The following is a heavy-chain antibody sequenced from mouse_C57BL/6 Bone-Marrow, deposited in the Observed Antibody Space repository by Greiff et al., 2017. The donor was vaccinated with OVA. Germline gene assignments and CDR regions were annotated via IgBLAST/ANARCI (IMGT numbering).Heavy chain of an antibody. CDR1: GYTFTSYW. Sequence: QVQLQQSGAELAKPGASVKLSCKASGYTFTSYWMHWVKQRPGQGLEWIGYINPSSGYTKYNQKFKDKATLTADKSSGTAYMQLSSLTYEDSAVYYCARYGNPPYWYFDVWGIGTTVTVSS. CDR2: INPSSGYT. D-gene: IGHD1-1*01. J-gene: IGHJ1*03. V-gene: IGHV1-7*01. CDR3: ARYGNPPYWYFDV.